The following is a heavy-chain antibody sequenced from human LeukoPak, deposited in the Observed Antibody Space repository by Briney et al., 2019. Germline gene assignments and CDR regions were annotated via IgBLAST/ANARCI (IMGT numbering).Heavy chain of an antibody. Sequence: PGGSLRLSCAASGLILSDYGMHWVRQAPDKGLEWVAVIAYDGSYQYYADSVKGRFTISRDNAKNTLYLQMNSLRAEDTAVYYCARGPAANSGNYYVGDYWGQGTLVTVSS. J-gene: IGHJ4*02. CDR3: ARGPAANSGNYYVGDY. CDR2: IAYDGSYQ. CDR1: GLILSDYG. D-gene: IGHD1-26*01. V-gene: IGHV3-30*03.